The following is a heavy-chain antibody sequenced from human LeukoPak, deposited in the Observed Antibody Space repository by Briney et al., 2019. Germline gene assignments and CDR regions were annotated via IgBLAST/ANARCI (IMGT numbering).Heavy chain of an antibody. CDR3: ARETRGYSYGTGGWFDP. D-gene: IGHD5-18*01. V-gene: IGHV4-59*01. CDR2: IYYSGST. CDR1: GGSISSYY. Sequence: PSETLSLTCTVSGGSISSYYWSWIRPPPGKGLEWIGYIYYSGSTNYNPSLKSRVTISVDTSKNQFSLKLSSVTAADTAVYYCARETRGYSYGTGGWFDPWGQGTLVTVSS. J-gene: IGHJ5*02.